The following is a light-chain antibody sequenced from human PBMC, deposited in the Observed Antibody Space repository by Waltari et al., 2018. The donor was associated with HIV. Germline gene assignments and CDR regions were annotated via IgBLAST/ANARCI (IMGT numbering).Light chain of an antibody. CDR1: QSVSNN. J-gene: IGKJ2*01. V-gene: IGKV3-15*01. CDR2: DAS. CDR3: QQNYDWYT. Sequence: EIVMTQSPVTLSVSPGERVTVSCRASQSVSNNLAWYQQRPGQAPSLLIYDASTRVTGVPARFSGSGSGTDFTLTISGLQSEDFAVYYCQQNYDWYTFGQGTKLEIK.